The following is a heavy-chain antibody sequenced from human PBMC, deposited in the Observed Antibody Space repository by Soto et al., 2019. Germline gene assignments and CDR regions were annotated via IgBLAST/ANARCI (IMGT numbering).Heavy chain of an antibody. CDR1: GYTFTSYG. CDR3: ARGPRYCSATTCFSGVTWFDP. J-gene: IGHJ5*02. D-gene: IGHD2-2*01. V-gene: IGHV1-18*04. CDR2: ISSYNGNT. Sequence: ASVKVSCKASGYTFTSYGISWVRQAPGQGLEWTGWISSYNGNTNYAQKVQGRVTLTTDTSTSTTYMELRSLRSDDTAVYYCARGPRYCSATTCFSGVTWFDPWGQGTLVTSP.